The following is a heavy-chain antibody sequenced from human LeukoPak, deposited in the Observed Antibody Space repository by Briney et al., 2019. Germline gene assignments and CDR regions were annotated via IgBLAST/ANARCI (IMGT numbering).Heavy chain of an antibody. J-gene: IGHJ4*02. V-gene: IGHV3-21*01. CDR3: ARGGPSRVVDDY. Sequence: PGGSLRLSCAASGFTFSSYSMNWVRQAPGKGLEWVSSISSSSSYIYYADSVKGRFTISRDNAKNSLYLQMNSLRAEDTAVYYCARGGPSRVVDDYWGQGTLVTVSS. CDR1: GFTFSSYS. CDR2: ISSSSSYI. D-gene: IGHD2-15*01.